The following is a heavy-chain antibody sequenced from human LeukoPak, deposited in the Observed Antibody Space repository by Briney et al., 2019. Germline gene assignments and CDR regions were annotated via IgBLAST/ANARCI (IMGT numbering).Heavy chain of an antibody. D-gene: IGHD2-15*01. CDR2: INHSGST. Sequence: SETLSLTCAVYGGSFSGYYWSWIRQPPGKGLEWIGEINHSGSTNYNPSLKSRVTISVDTSKNQFSLKLSSVTAADTAVYYCARSKLGYCSGGSCYSISFTFDYWGQGTLVTVSS. CDR3: ARSKLGYCSGGSCYSISFTFDY. CDR1: GGSFSGYY. J-gene: IGHJ4*02. V-gene: IGHV4-34*01.